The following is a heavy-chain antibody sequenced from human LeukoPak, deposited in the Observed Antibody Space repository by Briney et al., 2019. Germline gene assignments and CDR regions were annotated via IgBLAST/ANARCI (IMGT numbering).Heavy chain of an antibody. J-gene: IGHJ6*04. Sequence: PGGSLRLSCAASGFTFSSYEMNWVRQAPGKGLEWVSYISSSASTIYYADSVKGRFTISRDNAKNSLYLQMNSLRAEDTAVYYCAERGITMIGGVWGKGTTVTISS. CDR2: ISSSASTI. V-gene: IGHV3-48*03. D-gene: IGHD3-10*02. CDR1: GFTFSSYE. CDR3: AERGITMIGGV.